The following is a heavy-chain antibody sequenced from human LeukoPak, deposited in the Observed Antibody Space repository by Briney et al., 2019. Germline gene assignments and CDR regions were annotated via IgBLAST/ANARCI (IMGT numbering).Heavy chain of an antibody. V-gene: IGHV3-23*01. CDR3: AKLWSGDDY. CDR1: GFTFSSYG. D-gene: IGHD2-21*01. Sequence: GGSLRLSCAASGFTFSSYGIHWVRQAPGKGLEWVSAISGSGGSTYYAASVKGRFTISRDNSKNTLYLQMNSLRAEDTALYYCAKLWSGDDYWGQGTLVTVSS. CDR2: ISGSGGST. J-gene: IGHJ4*02.